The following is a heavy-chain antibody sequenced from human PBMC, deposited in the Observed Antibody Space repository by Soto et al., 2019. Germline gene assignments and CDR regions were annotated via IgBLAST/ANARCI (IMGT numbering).Heavy chain of an antibody. CDR1: EDRVSNNNAA. V-gene: IGHV6-1*01. Sequence: QTLSLTCAISEDRVSNNNAAWNWIRQSPSRGLEWLGRTYYRSKSSNDYAVSVKSRITINPDTSKNQVSLQLNSVSPEDTAVYYCAKGAFGAAAGTVDPWGQGTLVTVSS. CDR2: TYYRSKSSN. D-gene: IGHD6-13*01. CDR3: AKGAFGAAAGTVDP. J-gene: IGHJ5*02.